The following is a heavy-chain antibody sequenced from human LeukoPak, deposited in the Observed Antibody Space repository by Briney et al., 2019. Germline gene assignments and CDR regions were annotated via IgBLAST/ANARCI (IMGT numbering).Heavy chain of an antibody. J-gene: IGHJ4*02. D-gene: IGHD5-18*01. CDR2: INPNSGGT. Sequence: ASVKVSCKASGYTFTGYYMHWARQAPGQGLEWMGWINPNSGGTNYAQKFQGRVTMTRDTSISTAYMELSRLRSDDTAVYYCARVAMVGRRGDYWGQGTLVTVSS. V-gene: IGHV1-2*02. CDR3: ARVAMVGRRGDY. CDR1: GYTFTGYY.